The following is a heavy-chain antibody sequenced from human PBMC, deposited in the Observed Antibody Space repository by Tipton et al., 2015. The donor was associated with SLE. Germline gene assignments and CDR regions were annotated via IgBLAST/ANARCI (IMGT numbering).Heavy chain of an antibody. CDR1: GYAISRGNY. CDR2: IFTSGST. Sequence: TLSLTCDVSGYAISRGNYWGWIRQPAGKGLEWIGRIFTSGSTNYNPPLMSRVSMSVDTSKNQFSLKLASVTAADTAIYYCARDRLGEDDAFDIWGQGTMVSVSS. J-gene: IGHJ3*02. CDR3: ARDRLGEDDAFDI. D-gene: IGHD3-16*01. V-gene: IGHV4-61*02.